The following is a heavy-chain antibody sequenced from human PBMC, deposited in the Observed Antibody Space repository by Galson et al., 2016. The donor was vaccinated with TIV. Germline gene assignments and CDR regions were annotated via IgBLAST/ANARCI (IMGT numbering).Heavy chain of an antibody. CDR3: ARDRVIDAYYYHYTYVMDV. Sequence: SLRLSCASSGLAVDKNYMTWVRQAPGKGLEWVALISDSGNTYYSESVRGRFTISRDNSRNTLYLQMSGLRAEDTAVYYCARDRVIDAYYYHYTYVMDVWGQGTTVTVSS. J-gene: IGHJ6*02. CDR2: ISDSGNT. CDR1: GLAVDKNY. D-gene: IGHD3-22*01. V-gene: IGHV3-66*03.